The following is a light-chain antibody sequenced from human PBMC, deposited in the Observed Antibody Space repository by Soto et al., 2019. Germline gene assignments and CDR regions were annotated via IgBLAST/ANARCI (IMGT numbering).Light chain of an antibody. CDR1: QSVSSSY. CDR2: GAS. Sequence: EIVLTQSPGTLSFSPGEVSTLSCRASQSVSSSYLAWYQQKPGQAPRLLIYGASSRATGIPDRFSGSGSGTDFTLTISRLEPEDFAVYYCQQYGSSQTFGQGTKVDIK. CDR3: QQYGSSQT. V-gene: IGKV3-20*01. J-gene: IGKJ1*01.